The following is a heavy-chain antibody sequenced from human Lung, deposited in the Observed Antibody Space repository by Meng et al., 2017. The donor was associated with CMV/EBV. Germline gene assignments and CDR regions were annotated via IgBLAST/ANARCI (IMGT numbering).Heavy chain of an antibody. Sequence: SSNLWTWVRRVRGKGLEWIEEIYHRGIINYNPSLKCRVTISVDKFMNQFSLKMRSVTAADTAVYYCARIERRRILKYCGSDCSTTDYWGQGTLVTVSS. CDR2: IYHRGII. V-gene: IGHV4-4*02. J-gene: IGHJ4*02. CDR3: ARIERRRILKYCGSDCSTTDY. D-gene: IGHD2-21*02. CDR1: SSNL.